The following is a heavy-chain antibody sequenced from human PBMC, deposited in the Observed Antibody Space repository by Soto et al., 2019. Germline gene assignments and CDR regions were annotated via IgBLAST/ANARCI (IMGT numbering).Heavy chain of an antibody. CDR2: IVVGTGNT. Sequence: QMQLVQSGPEVKKPGTSVNVSCKASGFTFTSSAVQWVRQARGQRLEWMGWIVVGTGNTDYAQKFQDRVSCTRDTSTNIAYMELTSLRAEDTAVYYSAHHYRTSGYVSFDIWGQGTMVTVSS. D-gene: IGHD5-12*01. J-gene: IGHJ3*02. CDR1: GFTFTSSA. CDR3: AHHYRTSGYVSFDI. V-gene: IGHV1-58*01.